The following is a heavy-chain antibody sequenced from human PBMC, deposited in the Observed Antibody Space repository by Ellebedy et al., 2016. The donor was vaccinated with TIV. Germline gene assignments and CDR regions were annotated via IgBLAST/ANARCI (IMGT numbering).Heavy chain of an antibody. CDR3: ARDVVVPAAYPGGWFDP. D-gene: IGHD2-2*01. CDR2: INPSGGST. V-gene: IGHV1-46*01. CDR1: GYTFTSYY. J-gene: IGHJ5*02. Sequence: ASVKVSXXASGYTFTSYYMHWVRQAPGQGLEWMGIINPSGGSTSYAQKFQGRVTMTRDTSTSTVYMELSSLRSEDTAVYYCARDVVVPAAYPGGWFDPWGQGTLVTVSS.